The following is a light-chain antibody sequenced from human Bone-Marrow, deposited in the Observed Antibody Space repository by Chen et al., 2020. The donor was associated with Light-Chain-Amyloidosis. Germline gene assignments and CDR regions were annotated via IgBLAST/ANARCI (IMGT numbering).Light chain of an antibody. J-gene: IGKJ4*01. CDR3: QQYGSSPFLT. CDR1: QSVGDN. CDR2: RAS. V-gene: IGKV3-15*01. Sequence: EIVMTQSPATLSVSPGESATLSCRASQSVGDNLAWYQQRPGQAPRLLIYRASTRATGIPARFSGSGSGTDFTLTISRLEPEDFAVYYCQQYGSSPFLTFGGGTKVEIK.